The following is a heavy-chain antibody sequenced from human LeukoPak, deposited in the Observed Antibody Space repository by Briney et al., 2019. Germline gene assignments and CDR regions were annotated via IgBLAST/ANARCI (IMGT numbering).Heavy chain of an antibody. D-gene: IGHD4-17*01. Sequence: PGGSLRLSCAVAGLPLSKNWMTCVRQAPGKGLERVANINQDGSEKYYVDSVKGRFSISRDNAKSSLYLQMTSLRVADTAMYFGARVGYGDYHIWGQGTIVTVSS. V-gene: IGHV3-7*01. CDR1: GLPLSKNW. J-gene: IGHJ3*02. CDR2: INQDGSEK. CDR3: ARVGYGDYHI.